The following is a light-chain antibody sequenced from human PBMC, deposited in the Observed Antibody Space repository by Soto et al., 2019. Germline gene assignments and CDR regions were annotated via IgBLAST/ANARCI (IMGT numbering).Light chain of an antibody. Sequence: QSALTQPASVSGSPGQSITISCTGTSSDVGGYNYVSWYQQRPGKAPKFMIYEVTNRPSGVSNRFSGSKSGNTASLTISGLQAEDEADYYCASYTSRGTRVFGTGTKVPVL. J-gene: IGLJ1*01. CDR1: SSDVGGYNY. CDR2: EVT. V-gene: IGLV2-14*01. CDR3: ASYTSRGTRV.